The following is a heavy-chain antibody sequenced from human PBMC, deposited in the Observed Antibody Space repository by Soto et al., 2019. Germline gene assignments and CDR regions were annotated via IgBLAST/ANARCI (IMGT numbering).Heavy chain of an antibody. Sequence: EVQLVESGGGVIRPGGSLRLSCAASGFTFDDYDMSWVRQVPGKGLEWVCGINWDGRSTGYADSVKGRFTISRDDAKNSLFLQMNSLRAEDTALYCCGRVLRTGIVVWDYWGQGTLVTVSS. V-gene: IGHV3-20*04. J-gene: IGHJ4*02. CDR3: GRVLRTGIVVWDY. CDR1: GFTFDDYD. D-gene: IGHD3-22*01. CDR2: INWDGRST.